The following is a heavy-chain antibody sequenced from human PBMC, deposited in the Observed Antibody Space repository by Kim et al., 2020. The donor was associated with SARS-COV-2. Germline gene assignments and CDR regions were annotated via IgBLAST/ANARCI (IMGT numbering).Heavy chain of an antibody. J-gene: IGHJ3*02. CDR1: GFTFSSYG. Sequence: GGSLRLSCAASGFTFSSYGMHWVRQAPGKGLEWVAVIWYDGSNKYYADSVKGRFTISRDNSKNTLYLQMNSLRAEDTAVYYCARGEYCSSTSCYGGAFDIWGQGTMVTVSS. CDR2: IWYDGSNK. D-gene: IGHD2-2*01. V-gene: IGHV3-33*01. CDR3: ARGEYCSSTSCYGGAFDI.